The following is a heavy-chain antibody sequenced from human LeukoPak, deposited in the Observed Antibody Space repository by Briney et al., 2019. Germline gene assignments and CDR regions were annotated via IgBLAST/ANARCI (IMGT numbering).Heavy chain of an antibody. CDR3: AIIYSYAF. CDR2: IHAGNGNT. V-gene: IGHV1-3*01. Sequence: ASVKVSCKASGYTSNNYAMHWVRQAPGQRLEWMGWIHAGNGNTKYSHKFQDRVTITRDTSASTAYMELSRLRFEDTGVYYCAIIYSYAFWGQGTLVTVSS. D-gene: IGHD5-18*01. CDR1: GYTSNNYA. J-gene: IGHJ4*02.